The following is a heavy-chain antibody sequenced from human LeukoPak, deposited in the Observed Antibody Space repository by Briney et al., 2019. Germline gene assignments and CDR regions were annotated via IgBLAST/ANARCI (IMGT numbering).Heavy chain of an antibody. Sequence: SETLSLTCTVSGGSINDHAWCWIRQPPGRGLEWIGCVYYTGSSEYNASLKSRLTISLDNSKNQFALKLTSVTAADTAMYFCAGGSRGYQEAFDYWGQGTLVPVSS. V-gene: IGHV4-59*03. CDR1: GGSINDHA. J-gene: IGHJ4*02. CDR2: VYYTGSS. D-gene: IGHD3-22*01. CDR3: AGGSRGYQEAFDY.